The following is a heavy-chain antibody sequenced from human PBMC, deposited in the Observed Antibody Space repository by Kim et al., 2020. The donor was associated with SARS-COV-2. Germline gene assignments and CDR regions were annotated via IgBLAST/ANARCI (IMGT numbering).Heavy chain of an antibody. CDR3: VAVGGLGGATPE. J-gene: IGHJ4*02. CDR2: IHHSGST. D-gene: IGHD3-16*01. V-gene: IGHV4-4*02. CDR1: GGSISSDNW. Sequence: SETLSLTCGVSGGSISSDNWWSWVRQPPGKGLEWIGEIHHSGSTNYKPSLKSRVTISVDKSKNQFSLELTSVTAADTALFYCVAVGGLGGATPEWGQGILVTVSS.